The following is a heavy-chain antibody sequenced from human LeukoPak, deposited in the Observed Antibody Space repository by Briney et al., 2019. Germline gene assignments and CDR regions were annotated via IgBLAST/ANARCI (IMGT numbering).Heavy chain of an antibody. CDR2: IYTSGST. CDR3: ARDYVRGVPWFDP. D-gene: IGHD3-10*02. CDR1: GDSMSSYY. V-gene: IGHV4-4*07. Sequence: SETLSLTCTVSGDSMSSYYWSWIRQPAGKGLEWIGRIYTSGSTNYNPSLKSRVTMSVDTSKNQFSLKLSSVTAADTAVYYCARDYVRGVPWFDPWGQGTLVTVSS. J-gene: IGHJ5*02.